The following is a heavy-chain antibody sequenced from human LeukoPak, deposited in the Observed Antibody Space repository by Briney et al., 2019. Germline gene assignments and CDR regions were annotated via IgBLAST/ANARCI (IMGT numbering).Heavy chain of an antibody. J-gene: IGHJ1*01. CDR1: GGSFSGYY. Sequence: PSETLSLTCAVYGGSFSGYYWSWIRQPPGKRLEWIGEINHSGSTNYNPSLKSRVTISVDTSKNQFSLKLSSVTAADTAVYYCAVRAWELQHGYFQHWGQGTLVTVSS. V-gene: IGHV4-34*01. CDR3: AVRAWELQHGYFQH. D-gene: IGHD1-26*01. CDR2: INHSGST.